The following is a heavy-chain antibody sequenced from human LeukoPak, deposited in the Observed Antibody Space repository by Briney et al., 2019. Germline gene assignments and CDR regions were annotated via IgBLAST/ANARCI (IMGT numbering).Heavy chain of an antibody. CDR2: INPSGGST. D-gene: IGHD1-26*01. V-gene: IGHV1-46*01. CDR1: GYIFTSYY. CDR3: ARDLGGSYQDY. J-gene: IGHJ4*02. Sequence: ASVKVSCKASGYIFTSYYMHWVRQAPGQGFEWMGIINPSGGSTNYAQKFQGRVTMTRDTSTSTVYMELSSLRSDDTAVYYCARDLGGSYQDYWGQGTLVTVSS.